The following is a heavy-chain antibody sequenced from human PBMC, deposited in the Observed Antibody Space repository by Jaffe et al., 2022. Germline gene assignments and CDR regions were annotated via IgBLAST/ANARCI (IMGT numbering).Heavy chain of an antibody. D-gene: IGHD3-10*01. CDR3: VRNLYGPHYYYYYMDV. CDR2: IYPGDSDT. CDR1: GYSFTSYW. Sequence: EVQLVQSGAEVKKPGESLKISCKGSGYSFTSYWIGWVRQMPGKGLEWMGIIYPGDSDTRYSPSFQGQVTISADKSISTAYLQWSSLKASDTAMYYCVRNLYGPHYYYYYMDVWGKGTTVTVSS. V-gene: IGHV5-51*03. J-gene: IGHJ6*03.